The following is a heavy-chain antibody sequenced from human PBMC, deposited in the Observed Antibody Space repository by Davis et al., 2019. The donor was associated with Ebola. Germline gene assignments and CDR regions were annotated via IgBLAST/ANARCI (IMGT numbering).Heavy chain of an antibody. V-gene: IGHV3-53*01. D-gene: IGHD1-14*01. Sequence: GGSLRLSCAASGFTVSSNYMSWVRQAPGKGLEWVSVIHSGGTTKYADSVKGRFTISRDNSKNTVYLQMNNLRAEDTAVYFCAREMSAPTGTDAFDIWGPGTMVTVSS. CDR2: IHSGGTT. CDR3: AREMSAPTGTDAFDI. CDR1: GFTVSSNY. J-gene: IGHJ3*02.